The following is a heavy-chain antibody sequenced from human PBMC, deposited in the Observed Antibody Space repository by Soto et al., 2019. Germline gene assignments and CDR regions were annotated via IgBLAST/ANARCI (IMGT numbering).Heavy chain of an antibody. CDR3: AGIPAVGDDCGGDCASYCADG. CDR2: IDWDDDK. V-gene: IGHV2-70*01. D-gene: IGHD2-21*02. Sequence: SAPTLVNPTQTLTLTCTFSGISLSTSGMFVSWIRQPPGQALEWLALIDWDDDKYYSTSLKTRLTISKDTSKNQGVLTMTNMDPVHTATYYCAGIPAVGDDCGGDCASYCADGWGKGTMVTVS. CDR1: GISLSTSGMF. J-gene: IGHJ4*02.